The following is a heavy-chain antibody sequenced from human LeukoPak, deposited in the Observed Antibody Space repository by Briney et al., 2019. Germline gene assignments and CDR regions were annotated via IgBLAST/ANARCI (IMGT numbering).Heavy chain of an antibody. Sequence: SETLSLTCAVYGGSFSGYYWSWIRLLPGKGLEWIGNIHYTGSAYYNPSITSRATMSVDTSKNQFSLRLTSVSAADTAIYYCARDLWRWGQGTLVTVSS. CDR2: IHYTGSA. J-gene: IGHJ4*02. V-gene: IGHV4-34*11. CDR3: ARDLWR. CDR1: GGSFSGYY.